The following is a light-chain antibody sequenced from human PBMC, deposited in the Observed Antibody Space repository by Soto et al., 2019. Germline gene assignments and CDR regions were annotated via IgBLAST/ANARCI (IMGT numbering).Light chain of an antibody. Sequence: EIVLTQSAATLCLSPGESGTLXCRASQSVRSSYLALHQQRPGQAPRLPTYGASNRAHGSPDRFSGSGSGTDFTLTISRREPEDFAVYFCQQYGNSPLTFGGGTKVDIK. CDR1: QSVRSSY. CDR2: GAS. CDR3: QQYGNSPLT. J-gene: IGKJ4*01. V-gene: IGKV3-20*01.